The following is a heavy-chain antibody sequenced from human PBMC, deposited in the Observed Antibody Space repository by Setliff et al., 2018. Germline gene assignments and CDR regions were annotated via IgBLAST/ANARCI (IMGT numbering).Heavy chain of an antibody. CDR3: ARFAGSSWVDY. J-gene: IGHJ4*02. CDR2: NYYSGST. Sequence: SETLSLTCAVSGGSISSSNWWSWVRQPPGKGLEWIGSNYYSGSTYSNPSLKSRFTISVDTSKNQFTLKLSSVTAADTAVYCCARFAGSSWVDYWGQGTLVTVSS. CDR1: GGSISSSNW. V-gene: IGHV4-4*01. D-gene: IGHD6-13*01.